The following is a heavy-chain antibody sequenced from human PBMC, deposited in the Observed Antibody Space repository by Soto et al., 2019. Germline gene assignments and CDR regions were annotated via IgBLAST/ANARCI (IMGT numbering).Heavy chain of an antibody. Sequence: QVQLVQSGAEVKKPGSSVKVSCKASGGTFSSYAISWVRQAPGQGLEWMGGIIPIFGTANYAQKFQGRVTITADESTSTAYMELSSLRSEDTAVYYCARDGSSWQYYYSYGMDVWGQGTTVTVSS. D-gene: IGHD6-13*01. CDR2: IIPIFGTA. CDR3: ARDGSSWQYYYSYGMDV. CDR1: GGTFSSYA. J-gene: IGHJ6*02. V-gene: IGHV1-69*01.